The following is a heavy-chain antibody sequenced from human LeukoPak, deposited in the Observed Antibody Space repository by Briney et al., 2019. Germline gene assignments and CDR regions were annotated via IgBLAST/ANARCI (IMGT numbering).Heavy chain of an antibody. Sequence: ASVKVSCKASGYTFTSYYMHWVRQAPGQGLEWMGIINPSGGSTSYAQKFQGRVTMTRDMSTSTVYMELSSLRSEDTAVYYCARDEIAAHAFDIWGQGTMVTVSS. J-gene: IGHJ3*02. CDR3: ARDEIAAHAFDI. V-gene: IGHV1-46*01. CDR1: GYTFTSYY. D-gene: IGHD6-6*01. CDR2: INPSGGST.